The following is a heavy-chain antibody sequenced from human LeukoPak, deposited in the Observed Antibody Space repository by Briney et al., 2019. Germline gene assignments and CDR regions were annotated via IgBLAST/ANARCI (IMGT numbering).Heavy chain of an antibody. Sequence: GASVKVSCEASGYTFTGYYMHWVRQAPGQGLEWMGRINPNSGGTNYAQKFQGRVTMTRDTSISTAYMELSRLRSDDTAVYYCARDPGVRDFWSGYYNYWGQGTLVTVSS. J-gene: IGHJ4*02. CDR3: ARDPGVRDFWSGYYNY. D-gene: IGHD3-3*01. CDR2: INPNSGGT. V-gene: IGHV1-2*06. CDR1: GYTFTGYY.